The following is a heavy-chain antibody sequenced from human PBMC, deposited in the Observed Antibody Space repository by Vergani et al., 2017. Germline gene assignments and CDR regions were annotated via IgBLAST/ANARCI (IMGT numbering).Heavy chain of an antibody. V-gene: IGHV3-30-3*01. CDR3: ARDTRTAERRAFDI. Sequence: QVQLVESGGGVVQPGRSLRLSCAASGFTFSSYAMHWVRQAPGKGLEWVAVISYDGSNKYYADSVKGRFTISRDNSKNTLDLQMNSLRAEDTAVYYCARDTRTAERRAFDIWGQGTMVTVSS. J-gene: IGHJ3*02. D-gene: IGHD2-2*01. CDR2: ISYDGSNK. CDR1: GFTFSSYA.